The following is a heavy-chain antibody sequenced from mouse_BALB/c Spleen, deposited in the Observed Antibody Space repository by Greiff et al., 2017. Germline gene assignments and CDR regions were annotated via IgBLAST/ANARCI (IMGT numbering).Heavy chain of an antibody. CDR3: ARRYRYDGAWFAY. V-gene: IGHV2-2*02. CDR2: IWSGGST. CDR1: GFSLTSYG. D-gene: IGHD2-14*01. Sequence: VQLQPSGPGLVQPSQSLSITCTVSGFSLTSYGVHWVRQSPGKGLEWLGVIWSGGSTDYNAAFISRLSISKDNSKSQVFFKMNSLQANDTAIYYCARRYRYDGAWFAYWGQGTLVTVSA. J-gene: IGHJ3*01.